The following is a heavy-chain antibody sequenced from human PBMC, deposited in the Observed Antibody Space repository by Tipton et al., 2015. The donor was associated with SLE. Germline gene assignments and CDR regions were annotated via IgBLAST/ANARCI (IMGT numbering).Heavy chain of an antibody. CDR2: INSDGSRT. Sequence: GSLRLSCAASGLTFSNYWMYWVRQAPGKGLVWVSRINSDGSRTSYADSVKGRLTISRDNAKNTLYLQMNSLTAEDTAVYYCARMSSGWSVGAFDIWGQGKMVTVSS. CDR1: GLTFSNYW. V-gene: IGHV3-74*01. J-gene: IGHJ3*02. D-gene: IGHD6-13*01. CDR3: ARMSSGWSVGAFDI.